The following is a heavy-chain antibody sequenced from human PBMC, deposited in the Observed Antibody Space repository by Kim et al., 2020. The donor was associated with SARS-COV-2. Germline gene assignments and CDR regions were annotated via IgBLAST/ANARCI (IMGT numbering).Heavy chain of an antibody. J-gene: IGHJ4*02. D-gene: IGHD3-3*01. CDR3: TSLGIGATTGRFLEWLL. Sequence: GGSLRLSCAASGFTFSGSAMHWVRQASGKGLEWVGRIRSKANSYATAYAASVKGRFTISRDDSKNTAYLQMNSLKTEDTAVYYCTSLGIGATTGRFLEWLLWGQGTLVTVSS. CDR1: GFTFSGSA. CDR2: IRSKANSYAT. V-gene: IGHV3-73*01.